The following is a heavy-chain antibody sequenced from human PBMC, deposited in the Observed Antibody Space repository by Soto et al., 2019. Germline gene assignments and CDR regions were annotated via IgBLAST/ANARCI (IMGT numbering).Heavy chain of an antibody. CDR3: ANGMSWSGYLGYYYYGMDV. CDR2: ISYDGSNK. Sequence: SLRLSCAASGFTFSSYGMHWVRQAPGKGLEWVAVISYDGSNKYYADSVKGRFTISRDNSKNTLYLQMNSLRAEDTAVYYCANGMSWSGYLGYYYYGMDVWGQGTTVTVSS. CDR1: GFTFSSYG. D-gene: IGHD3-3*01. V-gene: IGHV3-30*18. J-gene: IGHJ6*02.